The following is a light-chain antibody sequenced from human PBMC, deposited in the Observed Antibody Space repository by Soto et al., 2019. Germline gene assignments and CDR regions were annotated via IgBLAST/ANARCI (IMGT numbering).Light chain of an antibody. CDR1: SSNIGNNY. V-gene: IGLV1-51*01. Sequence: QSVLTQPPSVSAAPGQKVTISCSGSSSNIGNNYVSWYQQLPGTAPKLLIYDNNKRPSGIPDRFSGSKSGTSATLGITGLQTGYEADYYCGTWNSSLSALVFGGGTKVTVL. J-gene: IGLJ2*01. CDR3: GTWNSSLSALV. CDR2: DNN.